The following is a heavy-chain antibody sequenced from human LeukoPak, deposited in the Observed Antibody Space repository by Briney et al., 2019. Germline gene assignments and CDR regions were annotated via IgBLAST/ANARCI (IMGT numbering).Heavy chain of an antibody. J-gene: IGHJ3*02. Sequence: SGPTLVNPTQTLTLTCTFSGFSLSTSGVGVGWIRQPPGKALEWLARIDWNDNKLYSTSLETRLTISIDTSKNQVVLTMTNMDPVDTATYYCARSEMTTVTTGAFDIWGQGTVVTVSS. V-gene: IGHV2-70*04. D-gene: IGHD4-17*01. CDR3: ARSEMTTVTTGAFDI. CDR2: IDWNDNK. CDR1: GFSLSTSGVG.